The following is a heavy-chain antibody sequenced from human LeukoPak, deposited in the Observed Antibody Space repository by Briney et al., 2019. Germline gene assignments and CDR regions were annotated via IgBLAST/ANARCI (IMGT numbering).Heavy chain of an antibody. CDR3: ARDNSVGDNAWWFDP. J-gene: IGHJ5*02. Sequence: SVKVSCKASGGTFSGYAINWVRQAPGQGLEWMGGIVPIFGSANYAQKFQGRVTITADESTSTAYMELSSLRSEDTAIYYCARDNSVGDNAWWFDPWGQGTLVTVSS. CDR2: IVPIFGSA. D-gene: IGHD1-26*01. V-gene: IGHV1-69*13. CDR1: GGTFSGYA.